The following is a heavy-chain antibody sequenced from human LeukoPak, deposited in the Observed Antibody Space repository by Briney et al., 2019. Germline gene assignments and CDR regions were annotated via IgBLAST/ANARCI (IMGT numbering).Heavy chain of an antibody. Sequence: TGGSLRLSCAGSGFTFSSYAMSWVRQAPGKGLESVSAISGSGGTTYYADSVKGRFTISRDNSKNTLYLQMNSLRAEDTAVYYCASLPSYYYSSGYLRGRFDYWGQGTLVTVSS. CDR3: ASLPSYYYSSGYLRGRFDY. D-gene: IGHD3-22*01. J-gene: IGHJ4*02. CDR1: GFTFSSYA. CDR2: ISGSGGTT. V-gene: IGHV3-23*01.